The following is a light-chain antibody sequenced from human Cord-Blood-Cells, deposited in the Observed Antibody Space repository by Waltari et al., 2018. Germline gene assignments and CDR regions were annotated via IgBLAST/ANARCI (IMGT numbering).Light chain of an antibody. CDR1: SGHSSYA. V-gene: IGLV4-69*01. Sequence: QLVLTQSPSASASLGASVKLTCTLSSGHSSYAIAWHQQQPEKGPRYLMKLNSDGSHSKGDGIPDPFSGSSSGAERYLTISSLQSEDEADYYCQTWGTGIGVFGGGTKLTVL. CDR3: QTWGTGIGV. CDR2: LNSDGSH. J-gene: IGLJ3*02.